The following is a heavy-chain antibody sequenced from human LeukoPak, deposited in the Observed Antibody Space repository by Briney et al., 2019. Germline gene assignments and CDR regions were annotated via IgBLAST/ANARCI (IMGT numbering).Heavy chain of an antibody. CDR2: INPNSGGT. V-gene: IGHV1-2*02. CDR1: VYTFTGYY. J-gene: IGHJ5*02. D-gene: IGHD1-14*01. Sequence: GASVKVSCKASVYTFTGYYMHWVRQAPGQGLEWMGWINPNSGGTNYAQKFQGRVTMTRDTSISTAYMELSRLRSDDTAVYYCARVKGTTFHNWFDPWGQGTLVTVSS. CDR3: ARVKGTTFHNWFDP.